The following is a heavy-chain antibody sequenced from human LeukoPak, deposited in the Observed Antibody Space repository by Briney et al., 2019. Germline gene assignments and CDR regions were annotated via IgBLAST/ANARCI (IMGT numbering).Heavy chain of an antibody. D-gene: IGHD3-16*02. CDR2: MNPNSGNT. J-gene: IGHJ3*02. CDR3: ARVWGYDYVWGSYRHDAFDI. Sequence: ASVKVSCKASGYTFTSYDINWVRQAPGQGLEWMGWMNPNSGNTGYAQKFQGRVTMTRNTSISTAYMELSSLRSEDTAVYYCARVWGYDYVWGSYRHDAFDIWGQGTMVTVSS. CDR1: GYTFTSYD. V-gene: IGHV1-8*01.